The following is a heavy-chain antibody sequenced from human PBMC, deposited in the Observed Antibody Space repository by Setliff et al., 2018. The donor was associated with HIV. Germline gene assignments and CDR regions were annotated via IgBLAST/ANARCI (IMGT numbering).Heavy chain of an antibody. CDR2: IYYTGRT. CDR3: AKYVCLDNMCQGFDY. CDR1: GGSLTSHF. V-gene: IGHV4-59*11. J-gene: IGHJ4*02. Sequence: SETLSLTCTVSGGSLTSHFWSWIRQPPGRGLEWIGSIYYTGRTNYNPSLKSRVIMSVDTSKNQFSLRATSVTAADTALYYCAKYVCLDNMCQGFDYWGQGSLVTVSS. D-gene: IGHD2-8*01.